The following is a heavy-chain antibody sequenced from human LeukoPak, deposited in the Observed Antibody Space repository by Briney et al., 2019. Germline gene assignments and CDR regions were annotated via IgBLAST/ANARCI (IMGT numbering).Heavy chain of an antibody. J-gene: IGHJ4*02. CDR3: ARSSYGSGTLLADY. V-gene: IGHV1-3*03. CDR1: GYTFTSYA. Sequence: ASVKVSCKASGYTFTSYAMHWVRQAPGQRLEWMGWINAGNGNTKYSQEFQGRVTITRDTSASTAYMELSSLRSEDMAVYYCARSSYGSGTLLADYWGQGTLVTVSS. D-gene: IGHD3-10*01. CDR2: INAGNGNT.